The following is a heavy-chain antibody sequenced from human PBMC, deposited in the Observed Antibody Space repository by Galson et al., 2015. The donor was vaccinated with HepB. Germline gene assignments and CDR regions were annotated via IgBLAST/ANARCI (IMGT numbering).Heavy chain of an antibody. CDR3: ARDINYALDY. CDR2: TRYDETKK. Sequence: SLRLSCAASGFTFSYYGMHWVRQAPGKGLEWVAFTRYDETKKYYADSVKGRFTISRDNLKNTLYLQMNSLRAEDTAMYYSARDINYALDYWGQGTLVTVSS. D-gene: IGHD2-15*01. J-gene: IGHJ4*02. CDR1: GFTFSYYG. V-gene: IGHV3-30*02.